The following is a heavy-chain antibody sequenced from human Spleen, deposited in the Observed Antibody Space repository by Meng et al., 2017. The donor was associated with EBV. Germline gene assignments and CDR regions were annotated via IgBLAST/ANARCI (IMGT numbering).Heavy chain of an antibody. Sequence: QVQLVQSGAEVKKAGASMRVSCQASGYTFNGYYIHWVRQAPGQGLEWMGWLNPHTGETNLARRFQAWVTMTRDTSITTAYMELSRLKSDDTAVYYCARIGNIAAFDYWGQGTLVTVSS. CDR2: LNPHTGET. D-gene: IGHD6-13*01. CDR3: ARIGNIAAFDY. V-gene: IGHV1-2*04. CDR1: GYTFNGYY. J-gene: IGHJ4*02.